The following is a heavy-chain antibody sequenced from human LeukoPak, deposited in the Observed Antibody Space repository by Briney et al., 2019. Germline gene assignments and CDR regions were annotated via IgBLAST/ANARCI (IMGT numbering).Heavy chain of an antibody. V-gene: IGHV3-21*01. Sequence: NPGGSLRLSCAPSGFTFSSYSMNWVRQAPGKGLEWVSSISSSSSYIYYADSGKGRFTTPRHTAKNSLYLQMNSLRPEDTAVYYCARGRATADAFDIWGQGTMVIVSS. CDR3: ARGRATADAFDI. J-gene: IGHJ3*02. CDR2: ISSSSSYI. CDR1: GFTFSSYS.